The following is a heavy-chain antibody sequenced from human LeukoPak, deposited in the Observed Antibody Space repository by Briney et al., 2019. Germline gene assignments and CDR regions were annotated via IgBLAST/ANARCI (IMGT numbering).Heavy chain of an antibody. D-gene: IGHD6-19*01. J-gene: IGHJ4*02. V-gene: IGHV3-21*01. CDR3: APPVAEQWLVFDY. CDR1: GLTFSKYG. Sequence: TGGSLRLSCTDSGLTFSKYGFNWVRQAPGKGLEWVSSISQGSTFIYYAASVKGRFTISRDNAKNSLYLQMNSLRAEDTAVYYCAPPVAEQWLVFDYWGQGTLVTVSS. CDR2: ISQGSTFI.